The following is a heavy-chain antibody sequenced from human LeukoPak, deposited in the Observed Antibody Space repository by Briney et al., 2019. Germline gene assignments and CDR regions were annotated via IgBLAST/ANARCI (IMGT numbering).Heavy chain of an antibody. D-gene: IGHD3-22*01. V-gene: IGHV3-9*01. CDR3: AKDMIKGSSGYHYFDY. J-gene: IGHJ4*02. CDR1: GFSFDDYA. CDR2: ISCNSDKI. Sequence: PGGSLRLSCAASGFSFDDYAMHWVRQAPGKGLEWVSGISCNSDKIGYADSVKGRFTISRDNAKNSLYLQMNSLRAEDTALYYCAKDMIKGSSGYHYFDYWGQGTLVTVPS.